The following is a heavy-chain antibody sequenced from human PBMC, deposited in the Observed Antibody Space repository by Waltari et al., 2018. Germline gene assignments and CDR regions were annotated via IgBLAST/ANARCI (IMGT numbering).Heavy chain of an antibody. V-gene: IGHV4-4*07. D-gene: IGHD6-6*01. J-gene: IGHJ4*02. CDR3: ASQNAGVGSSSEYYFDY. Sequence: QVQLQEAGPGLVKPSETLSLTCTVSGGSISSYYWRWVRQPAGKGLEGIGRIYTSESTNSHRSLTSRVTMSVDTSKNQFSLKLSSVTAADTAVYYCASQNAGVGSSSEYYFDYWGQGTLVTVSS. CDR1: GGSISSYY. CDR2: IYTSEST.